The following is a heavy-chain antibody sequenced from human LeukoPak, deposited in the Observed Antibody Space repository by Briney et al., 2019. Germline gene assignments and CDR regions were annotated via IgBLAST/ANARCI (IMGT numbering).Heavy chain of an antibody. J-gene: IGHJ3*02. CDR3: ARDRSGSSSVDDAFDI. D-gene: IGHD1-26*01. Sequence: PGGSLRLSCAASGFSFENYNMNWVRQAPGKGLEGVAYINVITGYIYYADSLKGRFTISRDNAKKSLFLEMNSLRVEDTAVYYCARDRSGSSSVDDAFDIWGQGIMVTVSS. V-gene: IGHV3-21*01. CDR1: GFSFENYN. CDR2: INVITGYI.